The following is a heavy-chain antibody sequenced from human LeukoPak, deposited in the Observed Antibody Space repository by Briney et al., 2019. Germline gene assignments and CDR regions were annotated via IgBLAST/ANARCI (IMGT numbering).Heavy chain of an antibody. Sequence: RASVKVSCKASGYTFTGYYMHWVRQAPGQGLEWMGRINPNSGGTNYAQKFQGRVTMTRDTSISTAYMELSRLRSDDTAVYYCANWYCSSTSCYVDWGQGTLVTVSS. CDR3: ANWYCSSTSCYVD. CDR2: INPNSGGT. CDR1: GYTFTGYY. V-gene: IGHV1-2*06. J-gene: IGHJ4*02. D-gene: IGHD2-2*01.